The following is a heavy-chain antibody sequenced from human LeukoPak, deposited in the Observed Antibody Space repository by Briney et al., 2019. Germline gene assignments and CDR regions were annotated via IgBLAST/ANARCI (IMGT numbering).Heavy chain of an antibody. CDR1: GESISSDNAYY. D-gene: IGHD3-16*01. J-gene: IGHJ4*02. Sequence: SETLSLTCAVSGESISSDNAYYWSWVRQPPGQGLEWIGEIHHSGSANYDSSFKSRVTISVDKSRNQISLELNSVTAADTAVYHCGRGTDYVWETWGQGTLVTVSS. CDR2: IHHSGSA. CDR3: GRGTDYVWET. V-gene: IGHV4-4*02.